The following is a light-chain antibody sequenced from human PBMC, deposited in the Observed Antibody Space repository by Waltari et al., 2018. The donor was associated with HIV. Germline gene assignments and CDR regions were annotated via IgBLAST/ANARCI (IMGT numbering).Light chain of an antibody. J-gene: IGLJ2*01. CDR3: SSYAGSNNLV. CDR1: SSDVGVYNY. CDR2: EVS. V-gene: IGLV2-8*01. Sequence: QSALTQPPSASGSPGQSVTISCTGTSSDVGVYNYVSWYQQPPGTAPKLMIYEVSKRPSGVPDRFSGSKSGNTASLTVSGLQAEDEADYYCSSYAGSNNLVFGGGTKLTVL.